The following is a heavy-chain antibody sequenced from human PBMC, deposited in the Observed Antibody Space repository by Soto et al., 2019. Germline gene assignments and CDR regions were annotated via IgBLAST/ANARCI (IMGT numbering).Heavy chain of an antibody. D-gene: IGHD3-10*01. CDR2: ISESGTSA. V-gene: IGHV3-23*01. Sequence: GGSLRLSCAASGFTFSSYAMGWVRQAPGKGLEWVSSISESGTSAYYADSVKGRFTISRDNSKDTLFLQMNSLRAEDTALYHCAKDNRGSGSYGWFDPWGQGTLVTVSS. J-gene: IGHJ5*02. CDR3: AKDNRGSGSYGWFDP. CDR1: GFTFSSYA.